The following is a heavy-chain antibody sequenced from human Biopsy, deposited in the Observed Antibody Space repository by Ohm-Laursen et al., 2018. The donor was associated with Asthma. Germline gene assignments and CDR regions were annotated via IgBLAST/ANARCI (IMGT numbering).Heavy chain of an antibody. V-gene: IGHV4-39*01. CDR2: ISYTGST. Sequence: TLSLTCPVSADSISSNNFYWGWIRQPPGKGLEWIATISYTGSTYYNPSLKSRVTISVDTSKNHFSLKLSSVTATDTAVYYCANTIGGVAADYWGQGTLVTVSS. J-gene: IGHJ4*02. CDR1: ADSISSNNFY. D-gene: IGHD3-16*01. CDR3: ANTIGGVAADY.